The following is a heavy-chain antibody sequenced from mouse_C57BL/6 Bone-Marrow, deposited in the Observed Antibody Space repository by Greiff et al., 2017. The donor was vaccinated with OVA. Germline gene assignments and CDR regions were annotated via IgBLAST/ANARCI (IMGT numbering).Heavy chain of an antibody. CDR2: ISSGGDYI. CDR3: TRERYDGFAY. V-gene: IGHV5-9-1*02. CDR1: GFTFSSYA. D-gene: IGHD2-12*01. Sequence: DVKLQESGEGLVKPGGSLKLSCAASGFTFSSYAMSWVRQTPEKRLEWVAYISSGGDYIYYADTVKGRFTISRDNARNTLYLQMSSLKSEDTAMYYCTRERYDGFAYWGQGTLVTVSA. J-gene: IGHJ3*01.